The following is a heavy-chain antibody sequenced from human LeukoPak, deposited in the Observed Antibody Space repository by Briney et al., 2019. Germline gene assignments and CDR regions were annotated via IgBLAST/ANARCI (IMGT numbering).Heavy chain of an antibody. CDR1: GFTFSSYA. J-gene: IGHJ4*02. V-gene: IGHV3-23*01. Sequence: PGGSLRLSCAASGFTFSSYAMSWVRQAPGKGLEWVSAISGSGGSTYYADSVKGRFTISRDNSKNTLYLQMNSLRAEDTAVYYCAKARRITMIVVVIKGGLDYWGRGTLVTVSS. CDR2: ISGSGGST. D-gene: IGHD3-22*01. CDR3: AKARRITMIVVVIKGGLDY.